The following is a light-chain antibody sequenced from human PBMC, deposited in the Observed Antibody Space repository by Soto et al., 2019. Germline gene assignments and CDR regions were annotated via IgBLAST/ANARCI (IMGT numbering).Light chain of an antibody. CDR3: QQSYTTPLT. V-gene: IGKV1-39*01. J-gene: IGKJ4*01. Sequence: DIQMTQSPSSLSASVGDRVTITCRARQTINTYLNWYQQTPGTAPKLLIYDASSLQSGVPSRFRCSGSGTDFTLTITSLQPEDFATYYCQQSYTTPLTFGGGPKVEVK. CDR1: QTINTY. CDR2: DAS.